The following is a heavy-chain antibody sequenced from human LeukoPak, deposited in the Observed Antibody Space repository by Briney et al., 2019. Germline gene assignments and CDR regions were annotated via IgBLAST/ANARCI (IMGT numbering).Heavy chain of an antibody. CDR3: ARGSDYVIA. J-gene: IGHJ5*02. D-gene: IGHD4-17*01. CDR2: INHIGST. Sequence: PPQTLCLTCAVSGGSFCGYYCGWIRQPPQKGQGWIGEINHIGSTNYNPPLKSRVTTSVDTSKNQFSLKLSSVTAADTAVYYCARGSDYVIAWGQGTLVTVSS. V-gene: IGHV4-34*01. CDR1: GGSFCGYY.